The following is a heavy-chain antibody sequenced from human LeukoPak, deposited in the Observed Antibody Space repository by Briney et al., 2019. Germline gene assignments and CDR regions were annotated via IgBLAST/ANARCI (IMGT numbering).Heavy chain of an antibody. Sequence: GGSLRLSCAAPGFTFTGYSMNWFRQAPGKGLEWVSYISITSDKIYYADSVKGRFIISRDNAWNSLYLQMNSLRDEDTAVYSCAREAYWGSSGKGFDSWGQGTLVIVSS. CDR2: ISITSDKI. J-gene: IGHJ4*02. D-gene: IGHD4-23*01. CDR3: AREAYWGSSGKGFDS. V-gene: IGHV3-48*02. CDR1: GFTFTGYS.